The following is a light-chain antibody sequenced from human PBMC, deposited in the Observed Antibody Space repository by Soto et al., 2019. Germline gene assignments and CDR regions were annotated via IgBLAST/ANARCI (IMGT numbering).Light chain of an antibody. V-gene: IGKV1-39*01. CDR3: QQSYSSPYT. CDR1: QSFSTY. J-gene: IGKJ2*01. Sequence: DIQMTQSPSSLSASVGDRVTITCRASQSFSTYLNWYQQKPGKAPNLLIYAASSLQSGVPSRFSGSGSETDFTLTISSLQPEDFANYYCQQSYSSPYTFGQGTKLEIK. CDR2: AAS.